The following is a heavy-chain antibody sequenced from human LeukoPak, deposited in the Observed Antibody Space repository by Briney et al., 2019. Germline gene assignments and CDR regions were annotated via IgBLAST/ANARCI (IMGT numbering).Heavy chain of an antibody. CDR2: ICYSGST. Sequence: SETLSLTCTVSAGSISSGGYYWSWIRQHPGKGLEWIGYICYSGSTYYNPSLKSRVTISVDTSKNQFSLKLSSVTAADTAVYYCARGEPWYGDYGYYGMDVWGKGTTVTVSS. D-gene: IGHD4-17*01. V-gene: IGHV4-31*03. J-gene: IGHJ6*04. CDR3: ARGEPWYGDYGYYGMDV. CDR1: AGSISSGGYY.